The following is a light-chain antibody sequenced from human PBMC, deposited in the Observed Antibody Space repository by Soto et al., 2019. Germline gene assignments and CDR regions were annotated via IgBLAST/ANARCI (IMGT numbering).Light chain of an antibody. CDR1: SSDVGGYKY. CDR2: EVS. V-gene: IGLV2-14*01. J-gene: IGLJ1*01. CDR3: TSYTSSRSYV. Sequence: QSALTQPASVSGSPGQSITISCTGTSSDVGGYKYVSWYQQHPGKAPKLMIYEVSNRPSGVSNRFSGSKSGNTASLTISGLQAEDEADYYCTSYTSSRSYVFGTGTQLTVL.